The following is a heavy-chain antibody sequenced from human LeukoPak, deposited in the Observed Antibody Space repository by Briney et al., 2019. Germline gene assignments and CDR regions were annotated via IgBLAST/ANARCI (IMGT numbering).Heavy chain of an antibody. V-gene: IGHV3-30*02. J-gene: IGHJ4*02. CDR2: IRYDGTEE. Sequence: GGSLRLSCVASGLTFSTYGMYWVRKAPGKGLEWVAFIRYDGTEEDYADSVKGRFTISRDNSKNTMYLVMNSLRLEDTAVYYCAKVGWGWYQIDYWGQGTLVTVS. D-gene: IGHD6-19*01. CDR3: AKVGWGWYQIDY. CDR1: GLTFSTYG.